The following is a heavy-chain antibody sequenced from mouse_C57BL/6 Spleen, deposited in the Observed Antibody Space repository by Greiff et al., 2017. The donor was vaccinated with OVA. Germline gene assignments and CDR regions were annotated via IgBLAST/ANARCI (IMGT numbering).Heavy chain of an antibody. CDR1: GYTFTGYW. Sequence: QVQLKQSGAELMKPGASVKLSCKATGYTFTGYWIEWVKQRPGHGLEWIGEILPGSGSTNYNEKFKGKAPFTADTSSNTAYMQLSSLTTEDAAIYYCARRRNYGPSYAIDYWGQGTSVTVSS. D-gene: IGHD1-2*01. V-gene: IGHV1-9*01. J-gene: IGHJ4*01. CDR2: ILPGSGST. CDR3: ARRRNYGPSYAIDY.